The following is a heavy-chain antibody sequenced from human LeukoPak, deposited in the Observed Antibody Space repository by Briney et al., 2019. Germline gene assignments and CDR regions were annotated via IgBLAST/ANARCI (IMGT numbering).Heavy chain of an antibody. Sequence: SETLSLTCTVSGGSISSYYWSWVRQPAGKGLEWVGRIQSSGSTNHNPSLKSRVTMSVDTSKFQFSLKLSSVTAADTAVYYCARGVPPLDYWGQGTLVTVSS. CDR2: IQSSGST. CDR3: ARGVPPLDY. CDR1: GGSISSYY. D-gene: IGHD4/OR15-4a*01. J-gene: IGHJ4*02. V-gene: IGHV4-4*07.